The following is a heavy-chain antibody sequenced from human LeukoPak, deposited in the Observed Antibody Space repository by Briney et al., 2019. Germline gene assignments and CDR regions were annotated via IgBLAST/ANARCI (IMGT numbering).Heavy chain of an antibody. Sequence: ASVKVSCKASGGTFSSYAISWVRQAPGQGLEWMGRIIPILGIANYAQKFQGRVTITADKSTSTAYMELSSLRSEDTAVYYCAPAAHHRVEDYWGQGTLVTVSS. CDR1: GGTFSSYA. CDR3: APAAHHRVEDY. J-gene: IGHJ4*02. D-gene: IGHD6-13*01. V-gene: IGHV1-69*04. CDR2: IIPILGIA.